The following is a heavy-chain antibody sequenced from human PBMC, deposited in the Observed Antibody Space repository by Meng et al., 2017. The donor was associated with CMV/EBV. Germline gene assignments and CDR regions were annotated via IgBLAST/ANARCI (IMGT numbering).Heavy chain of an antibody. CDR3: ARDGVYCSSTSCYIYGYYYYYGMDV. J-gene: IGHJ6*02. CDR2: ISWNSGSI. D-gene: IGHD2-2*02. CDR1: GFTFDDYA. V-gene: IGHV3-9*01. Sequence: SLKISCAASGFTFDDYAMHWVRQAPGKGLEWVSGISWNSGSIGYADSVKGRFTISRDNAKNSLYLQMNSLRAEDTAVYYCARDGVYCSSTSCYIYGYYYYYGMDVWGQGTTVTVSS.